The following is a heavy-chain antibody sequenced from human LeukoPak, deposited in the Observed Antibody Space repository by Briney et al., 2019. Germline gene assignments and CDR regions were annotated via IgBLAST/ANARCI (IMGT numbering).Heavy chain of an antibody. CDR2: TYYRSKWYN. V-gene: IGHV6-1*01. J-gene: IGHJ4*02. D-gene: IGHD4-17*01. CDR3: ARDGLDDYGAEAPFGY. CDR1: GDSVSSNSAA. Sequence: SQTLSLTFAISGDSVSSNSAAWNWIRQSPSRGLEWLGRTYYRSKWYNDYAVSVKSRITINPDTSKNQFSLQLNSVTPEDTAVYYCARDGLDDYGAEAPFGYWGQGTLVTVSS.